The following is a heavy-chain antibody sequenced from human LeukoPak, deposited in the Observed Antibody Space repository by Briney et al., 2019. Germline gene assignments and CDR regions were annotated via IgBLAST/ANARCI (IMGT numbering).Heavy chain of an antibody. Sequence: SETLSLTCAVYGGSFSGYYWSWIRQPPGKGLEWIGEINHSGSTNYNPSLKSRVTISVDTSKNQFSLKLSSVTAADTAVYYCARDVSSWYGGYYYYYMDVWGKGTTVTVSS. D-gene: IGHD6-13*01. J-gene: IGHJ6*03. V-gene: IGHV4-34*01. CDR3: ARDVSSWYGGYYYYYMDV. CDR1: GGSFSGYY. CDR2: INHSGST.